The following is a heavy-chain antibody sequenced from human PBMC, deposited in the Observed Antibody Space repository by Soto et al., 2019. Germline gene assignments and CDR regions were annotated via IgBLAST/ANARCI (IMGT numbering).Heavy chain of an antibody. V-gene: IGHV3-7*03. CDR3: ARVVAGCDTFGGVIVYYFDS. Sequence: PGGSLRLSCAASGFTFSSYWMSWVRQAPGKGLEWVANIKQDGSEKYYVDSVKGRLTISRDNAKNSLYLQMNSLRAEDTAVYYCARVVAGCDTFGGVIVYYFDSWGQGTLVTVSS. J-gene: IGHJ4*02. CDR1: GFTFSSYW. D-gene: IGHD3-16*02. CDR2: IKQDGSEK.